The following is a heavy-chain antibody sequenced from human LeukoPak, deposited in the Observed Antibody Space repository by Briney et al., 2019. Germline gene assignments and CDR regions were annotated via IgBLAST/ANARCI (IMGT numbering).Heavy chain of an antibody. J-gene: IGHJ4*02. CDR1: GFAVSRNY. CDR2: LYPVGRT. D-gene: IGHD3-10*01. Sequence: GGSLRLSCAASGFAVSRNYMNWVRQAPGKGLEWVSVLYPVGRTYYAECVKGRFTISRDVSKNTLFLQMTSLRAEDTAVYYCARAQGWYGEGYFDYWGQGTLVTVSS. CDR3: ARAQGWYGEGYFDY. V-gene: IGHV3-53*01.